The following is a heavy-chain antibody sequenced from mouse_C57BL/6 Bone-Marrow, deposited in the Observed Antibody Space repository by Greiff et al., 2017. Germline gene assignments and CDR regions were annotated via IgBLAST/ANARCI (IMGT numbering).Heavy chain of an antibody. Sequence: VQLQQSGAELVRPGASVKLSCTASGFNIKDDYMHWVKQRPEQGLEWIGWIDPENGDTEYASKFQGKATITADTSSNTAYLQLSSLTSEDTAVXYVTTDWGSSYYAMDYWGKGPSVPVSS. CDR3: TTDWGSSYYAMDY. V-gene: IGHV14-4*01. CDR1: GFNIKDDY. CDR2: IDPENGDT. J-gene: IGHJ4*01. D-gene: IGHD1-1*01.